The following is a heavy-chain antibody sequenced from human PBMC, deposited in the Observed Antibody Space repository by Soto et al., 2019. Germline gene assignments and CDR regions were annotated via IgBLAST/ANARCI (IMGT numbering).Heavy chain of an antibody. D-gene: IGHD2-2*01. CDR1: GGSISSGGYY. CDR3: ARADEIPAARYFDY. J-gene: IGHJ4*02. Sequence: QVQLQESGPGLVKPSQTLSLTCTVSGGSISSGGYYWSWIRQHPGKGLEWIGYIYYSGRTYYNPSRKSRVTITGDTSTDQRALKPGSVTAADTALYYCARADEIPAARYFDYYGQGTLVTVPS. V-gene: IGHV4-31*03. CDR2: IYYSGRT.